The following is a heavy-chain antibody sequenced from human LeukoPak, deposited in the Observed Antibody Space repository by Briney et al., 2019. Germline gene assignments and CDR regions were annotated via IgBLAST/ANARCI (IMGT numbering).Heavy chain of an antibody. D-gene: IGHD2-15*01. CDR3: ASVSGAYCSGGSCYDYYYYGMDV. CDR2: ISAYNGNT. V-gene: IGHV1-18*01. Sequence: GASVKVSCKASGYTFTSYGISWVRQAPGQGLEWMGWISAYNGNTNYAQKLQGRVTMTTDTSTSTAYMELRSLRSDDTAVYYCASVSGAYCSGGSCYDYYYYGMDVWGQGTTVTVSS. J-gene: IGHJ6*02. CDR1: GYTFTSYG.